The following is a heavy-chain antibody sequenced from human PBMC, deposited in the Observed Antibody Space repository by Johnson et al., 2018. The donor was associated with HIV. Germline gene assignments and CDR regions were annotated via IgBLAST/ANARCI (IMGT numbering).Heavy chain of an antibody. V-gene: IGHV3-9*01. D-gene: IGHD6-6*01. J-gene: IGHJ3*02. CDR3: AKRVPSKQLVDAFDI. CDR1: GFTFDDHA. CDR2: ISWNSGSI. Sequence: VQLVESGGGVVQPGRSLRLSCAASGFTFDDHAMHWVRQAPGKGLEWVSGISWNSGSIGYADSVKGRFTISRDNAKNTLYLQMNSLRAEDTAVYYCAKRVPSKQLVDAFDIWGQGTMVTVSS.